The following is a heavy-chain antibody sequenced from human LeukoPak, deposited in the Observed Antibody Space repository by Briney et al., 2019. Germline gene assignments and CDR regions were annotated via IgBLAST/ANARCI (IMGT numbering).Heavy chain of an antibody. CDR3: GRDRVVPAATFY. V-gene: IGHV3-7*01. Sequence: GGSLRLSCAASGFTFISYWMSWIRQAPGRGLEWVANINQLGNEKNYVDSVNGRFTISRNNVDDSLYLEMNSLRVEDTAVYYCGRDRVVPAATFYWGQGVLVTVSS. CDR2: INQLGNEK. D-gene: IGHD2-2*01. J-gene: IGHJ4*02. CDR1: GFTFISYW.